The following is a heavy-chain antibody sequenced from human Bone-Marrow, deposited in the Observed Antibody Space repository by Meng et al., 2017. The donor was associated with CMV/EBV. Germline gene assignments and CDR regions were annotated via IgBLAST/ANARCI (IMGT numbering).Heavy chain of an antibody. D-gene: IGHD3-16*02. V-gene: IGHV4-59*01. CDR1: GGSISSYY. Sequence: SETLSLTCTVSGGSISSYYWSWIRQPPGKGLEWIGYIYYSGSTNYNPSLKSRVTISVDTSKNQFSLKLSSVTAADTAVYYCAGYIPGPDAFDIWGQRTMVTVSS. CDR2: IYYSGST. CDR3: AGYIPGPDAFDI. J-gene: IGHJ3*02.